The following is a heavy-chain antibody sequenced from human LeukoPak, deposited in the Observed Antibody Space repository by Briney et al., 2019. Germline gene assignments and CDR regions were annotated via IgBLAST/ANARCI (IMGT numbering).Heavy chain of an antibody. V-gene: IGHV1-2*06. D-gene: IGHD3-22*01. CDR2: INPNSGGT. J-gene: IGHJ4*02. Sequence: ASVKVSCKASGYTFTGYYMHWVRQAPGQGREWMGRINPNSGGTNYAQKFQGRVTMTRDTSISTAYMELSRLRSDDTAVYYCASLSSGYYLFDYWGQGTLVTVSS. CDR1: GYTFTGYY. CDR3: ASLSSGYYLFDY.